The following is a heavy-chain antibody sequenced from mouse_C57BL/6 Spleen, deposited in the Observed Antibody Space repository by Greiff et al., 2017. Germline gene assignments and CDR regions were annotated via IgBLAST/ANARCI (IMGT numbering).Heavy chain of an antibody. V-gene: IGHV1-9*01. CDR1: GYTFTGYW. J-gene: IGHJ2*01. D-gene: IGHD2-4*01. Sequence: QVQLKQSGAELMKPGASVKLSCKATGYTFTGYWIEWVKPRPGHGLEWIGEILPGSGSTNYNEKFKGKATFTADTSSNTAYMQLSSRTTEDSAIYYCARGVRTMITTYFDYWGQGTTLTVSS. CDR2: ILPGSGST. CDR3: ARGVRTMITTYFDY.